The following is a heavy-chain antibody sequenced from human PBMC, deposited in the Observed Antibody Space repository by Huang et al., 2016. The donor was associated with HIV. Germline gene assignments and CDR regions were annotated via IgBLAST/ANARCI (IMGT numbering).Heavy chain of an antibody. CDR2: IIPMFGTP. CDR3: ARGQLGSYGDYDVLY. Sequence: QVQLVQSGAEVKTPGSSVKVSCKGSGGTFSKYAISWVRQAPGQGLEGMGGIIPMFGTPNYARKFQDRVTITADDSTSTTYVEVSSLRSEDTALYYCARGQLGSYGDYDVLYWGQGTLVTVSS. D-gene: IGHD4-17*01. V-gene: IGHV1-69*13. J-gene: IGHJ4*02. CDR1: GGTFSKYA.